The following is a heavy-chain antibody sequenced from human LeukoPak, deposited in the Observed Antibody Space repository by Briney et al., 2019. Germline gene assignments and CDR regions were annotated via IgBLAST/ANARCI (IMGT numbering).Heavy chain of an antibody. CDR2: IYTSGST. CDR3: ARQGYGDSSSWFYFDY. V-gene: IGHV4-4*07. D-gene: IGHD6-13*01. Sequence: SETLSLTCTVSGGSISSYYWSWIRQPAGKGLEWIGRIYTSGSTNYNPSLKSRVTISVDTSKNQFPLKLSSVTAADTAVYYCARQGYGDSSSWFYFDYWGQGTLVTVSS. CDR1: GGSISSYY. J-gene: IGHJ4*02.